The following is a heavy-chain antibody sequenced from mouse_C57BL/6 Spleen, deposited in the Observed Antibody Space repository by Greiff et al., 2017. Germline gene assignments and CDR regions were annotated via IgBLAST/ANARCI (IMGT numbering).Heavy chain of an antibody. CDR3: ARGNCDYDVDY. J-gene: IGHJ2*01. D-gene: IGHD2-4*01. CDR2: IYPGDGDT. V-gene: IGHV1-80*01. CDR1: GYAFSSYW. Sequence: VQLQQSGAELVKPGASVKISCKASGYAFSSYWMTWVKQRPGKGLEWIGQIYPGDGDTNYNGKFKGKATLTADKSSSTAYMQLSSLTSEASAVYFCARGNCDYDVDYWGQGTTLTVSS.